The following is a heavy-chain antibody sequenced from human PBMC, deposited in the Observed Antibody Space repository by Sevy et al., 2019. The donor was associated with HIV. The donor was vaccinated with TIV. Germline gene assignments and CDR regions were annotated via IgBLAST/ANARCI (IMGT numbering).Heavy chain of an antibody. CDR3: ARRGYCSGGSCYSRLLDYGMDV. CDR1: GYSFTSYW. Sequence: GESLKISCKGSGYSFTSYWIGWVRQIPGKGLEWMGIIYPGDSDTRYSPSFQGQVTISADKSISTAYLQESSLKASDTAMYYCARRGYCSGGSCYSRLLDYGMDVWGQGTTVTVSS. V-gene: IGHV5-51*01. CDR2: IYPGDSDT. J-gene: IGHJ6*02. D-gene: IGHD2-15*01.